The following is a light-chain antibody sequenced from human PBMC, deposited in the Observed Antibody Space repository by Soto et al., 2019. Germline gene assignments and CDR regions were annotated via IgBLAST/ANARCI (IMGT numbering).Light chain of an antibody. V-gene: IGKV3-15*01. CDR1: QSVSAN. Sequence: EIVVTQSPATLSVSPGVGATLSCRASQSVSANLAWYQQKPGQAPRLLIYGASTRATGIPARFSGSGSGTEFTLTIKSLQSEDFAVYYCQQYNNWPPYTFGQGTKLEVK. CDR2: GAS. J-gene: IGKJ2*01. CDR3: QQYNNWPPYT.